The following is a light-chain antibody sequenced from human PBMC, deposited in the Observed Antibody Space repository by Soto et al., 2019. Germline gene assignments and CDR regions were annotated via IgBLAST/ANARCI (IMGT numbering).Light chain of an antibody. Sequence: QSALTQPPSASGSPGQSVTISCTGTSSDVGGYDYVSWYQHHPGKAPKLMIYEVSLRPSGVPDRFSGSKSGNTASLTVSGLQAEDEADYYCSSYAGNNNVVFGGGTKLTVL. CDR3: SSYAGNNNVV. J-gene: IGLJ3*02. V-gene: IGLV2-8*01. CDR1: SSDVGGYDY. CDR2: EVS.